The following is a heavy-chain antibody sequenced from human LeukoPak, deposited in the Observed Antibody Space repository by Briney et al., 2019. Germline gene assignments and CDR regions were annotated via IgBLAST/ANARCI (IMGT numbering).Heavy chain of an antibody. CDR2: MSGDGKTI. Sequence: PGGTLRLSCSASGFTFSTYSMTWVRQTPGKGLEWISYMSGDGKTIFYADSVRGRFTISRDNAENTLYLQMNTLRAEDTAVYYCASLDYWGQGTPVTVSS. J-gene: IGHJ4*02. V-gene: IGHV3-48*04. CDR1: GFTFSTYS. CDR3: ASLDY.